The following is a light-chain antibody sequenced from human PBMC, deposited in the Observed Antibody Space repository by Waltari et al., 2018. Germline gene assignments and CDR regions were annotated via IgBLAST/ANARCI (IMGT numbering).Light chain of an antibody. V-gene: IGLV2-14*03. CDR2: DVG. CDR3: SSYTSTTTVI. J-gene: IGLJ2*01. CDR1: SSDVGGYDY. Sequence: QSALTQPASVSGSPGQSITISCTGTSSDVGGYDYVSWYQQRPGKAPKVMIYDVGNRPSGVSNRFSGSKSGNTASLAISGLQAEDEADYYCSSYTSTTTVIFGGGTKLTVL.